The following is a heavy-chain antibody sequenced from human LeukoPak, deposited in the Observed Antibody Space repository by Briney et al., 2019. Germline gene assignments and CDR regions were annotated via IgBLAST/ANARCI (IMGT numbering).Heavy chain of an antibody. CDR2: IWYDGSNK. Sequence: PGGSLRPSCAASGFTFSSYGMHWVRQAPGKGLEWVAVIWYDGSNKYYADSVKGRFTISRDNSKNTLYLQMNSLRAEDTAVYYCAREGGRTVAGTFDNWGQGTLVTVSS. J-gene: IGHJ4*02. V-gene: IGHV3-33*01. CDR1: GFTFSSYG. D-gene: IGHD6-19*01. CDR3: AREGGRTVAGTFDN.